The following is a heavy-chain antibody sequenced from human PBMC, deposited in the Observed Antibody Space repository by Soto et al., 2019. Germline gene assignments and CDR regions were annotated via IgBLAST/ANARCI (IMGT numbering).Heavy chain of an antibody. V-gene: IGHV1-69*02. CDR3: ASSGRGMDV. Sequence: QVQLVQSGAEVKKPGSSVKVSCKASGGTFSSYTISWVRQAPGQGLEWMGRIIPILGIANYAQKFQGRVTITADKSTSTAYMELSSLRPEHTAVYYCASSGRGMDVWGQGTTVTVSS. CDR1: GGTFSSYT. D-gene: IGHD3-10*01. CDR2: IIPILGIA. J-gene: IGHJ6*02.